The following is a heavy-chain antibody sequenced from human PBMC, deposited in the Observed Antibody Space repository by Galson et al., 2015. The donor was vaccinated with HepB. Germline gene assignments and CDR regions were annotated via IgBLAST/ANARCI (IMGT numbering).Heavy chain of an antibody. CDR2: ISAYNGNT. Sequence: SVKVSCKASGYTFTSYGISWVRQAPGQGLEWMGWISAYNGNTNYAQKLQGRVTMTTDTSTSTAYMELRSLRSDDTAVYYCARSSELTGYWYFDLWGRGTLVTVSS. V-gene: IGHV1-18*04. CDR3: ARSSELTGYWYFDL. D-gene: IGHD7-27*01. J-gene: IGHJ2*01. CDR1: GYTFTSYG.